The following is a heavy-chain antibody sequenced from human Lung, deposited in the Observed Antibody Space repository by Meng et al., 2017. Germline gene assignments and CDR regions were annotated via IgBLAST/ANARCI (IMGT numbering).Heavy chain of an antibody. Sequence: QVQLQQCGAGLLKPSGTLSLTCVVSAGSFSDYYWGWIRQPPGKGLEWIGEINHSGSTNYNPSLESRATISVDTSQNNLSLKLSSVTAADSAVYYCARGPTTMAHDFDYWGQGTLVTVSS. CDR3: ARGPTTMAHDFDY. CDR1: AGSFSDYY. D-gene: IGHD4-11*01. CDR2: INHSGST. V-gene: IGHV4-34*01. J-gene: IGHJ4*02.